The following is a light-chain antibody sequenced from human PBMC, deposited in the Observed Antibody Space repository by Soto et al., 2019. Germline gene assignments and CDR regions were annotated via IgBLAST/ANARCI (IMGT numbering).Light chain of an antibody. CDR1: QSVSSSY. CDR3: QQYYSTPRT. J-gene: IGKJ1*01. Sequence: EIVLTQSPGTLSLSPGERATLSCRASQSVSSSYLAWYQQKPGQAPRLLIYGASSRATGIPDRFSGSGSGTDFTLTISRLEPEDFAVYYCQQYYSTPRTFGHGTKVEIK. CDR2: GAS. V-gene: IGKV3-20*01.